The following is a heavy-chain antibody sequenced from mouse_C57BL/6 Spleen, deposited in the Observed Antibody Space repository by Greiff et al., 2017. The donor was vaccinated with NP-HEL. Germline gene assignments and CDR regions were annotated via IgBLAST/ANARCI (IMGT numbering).Heavy chain of an antibody. J-gene: IGHJ1*03. CDR1: GFTFSDYG. CDR3: ARPFTTVVATNWYFDV. Sequence: EVQRVESGGGLVKPGGSLKLSCAASGFTFSDYGMHWVRQAPEKGLEWVAYISSGSSTIYYADTVKGRFTISRDNAKNTLFLQMTSLRSEDTALDYCARPFTTVVATNWYFDVWGTGTTVTVSS. CDR2: ISSGSSTI. D-gene: IGHD1-1*01. V-gene: IGHV5-17*01.